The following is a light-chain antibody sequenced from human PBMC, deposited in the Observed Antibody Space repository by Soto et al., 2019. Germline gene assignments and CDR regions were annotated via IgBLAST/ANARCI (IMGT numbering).Light chain of an antibody. CDR2: AAS. V-gene: IGKV3-15*01. CDR1: ESVTSS. CDR3: QQYNIWPLWT. J-gene: IGKJ1*01. Sequence: EIVMRQSPATLSVSPGDRATLSCRASESVTSSLAWYQQKPGQPPRLLIYAASTRATDVPARFSGGGSETEFTLTISSLQSEDFAVYFCQQYNIWPLWTFGQGTKVDI.